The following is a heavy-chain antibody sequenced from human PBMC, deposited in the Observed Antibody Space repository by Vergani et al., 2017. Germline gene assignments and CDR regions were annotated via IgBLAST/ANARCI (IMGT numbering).Heavy chain of an antibody. V-gene: IGHV4-39*01. CDR1: GMSISNNNYY. D-gene: IGHD6-6*01. J-gene: IGHJ3*02. CDR2: IYDSRNN. Sequence: QLQLQESGPRLVKPSETLSLTCRLSGMSISNNNYYWGWIRQPPGKGLEWIGSIYDSRNNNYSPSLKSRVNISVDTSKNQFSLNLTSVTAADTAVYYCARHLRQLARNDVFDSWGHGTLVTVSS. CDR3: ARHLRQLARNDVFDS.